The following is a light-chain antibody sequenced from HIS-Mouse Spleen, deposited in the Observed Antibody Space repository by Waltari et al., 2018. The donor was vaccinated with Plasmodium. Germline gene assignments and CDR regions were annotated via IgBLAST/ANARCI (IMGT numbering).Light chain of an antibody. CDR2: DAS. J-gene: IGKJ4*01. CDR1: QDISNY. CDR3: QQYDNLPLT. V-gene: IGKV1-33*01. Sequence: IKMTQSPSSLSASVGDRVTITCQESQDISNYLNWYQQKPGKAPKLLIYDASNLETGVPSRFSGSGSGTDFTFTISSLQPEDIATYYCQQYDNLPLTFGGGTKVEIK.